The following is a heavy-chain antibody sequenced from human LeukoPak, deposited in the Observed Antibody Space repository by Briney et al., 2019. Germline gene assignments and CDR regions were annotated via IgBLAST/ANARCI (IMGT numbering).Heavy chain of an antibody. CDR2: INQGGSDK. CDR3: TRDRSRAEDD. D-gene: IGHD1-14*01. J-gene: IGHJ4*02. CDR1: GFTFCGYW. Sequence: GGSLRLSCAASGFTFCGYWMSWVRQAPGKGLEWVANINQGGSDKYYVDFVKGRFTISKDNANNLLYLQMNSLGGEDTAVYYCTRDRSRAEDDWGQGTLVTVSS. V-gene: IGHV3-7*01.